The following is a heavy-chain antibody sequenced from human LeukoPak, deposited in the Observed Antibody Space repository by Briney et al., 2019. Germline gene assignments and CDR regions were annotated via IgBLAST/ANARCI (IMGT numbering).Heavy chain of an antibody. CDR2: IYSDGRT. CDR3: ARDVSSGWYWSAAFDI. D-gene: IGHD6-19*01. V-gene: IGHV3-53*01. J-gene: IGHJ3*02. CDR1: GFTVSANY. Sequence: GGSLRLSCAASGFTVSANYMSWVRQAPGKGLEWVSVIYSDGRTYYSDSVKGRFTISGDNSKNTLFLQMNSLRVEDTAVYYCARDVSSGWYWSAAFDIWGQGTMVSVSS.